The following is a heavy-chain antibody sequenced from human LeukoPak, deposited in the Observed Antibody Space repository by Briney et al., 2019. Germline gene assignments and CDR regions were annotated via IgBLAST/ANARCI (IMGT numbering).Heavy chain of an antibody. V-gene: IGHV1-2*02. J-gene: IGHJ3*02. CDR1: GYTFSVYY. CDR2: IVPSSGAT. Sequence: ASVKGSCKASGYTFSVYYIHWLREAPGKGLEWMGWIVPSSGATNYAQNFQGRVTMTRDASITTAYMELSSLTYDDTAIYYCARGVLLQGRGAFDIWGQGAMVTVSS. D-gene: IGHD2-21*02. CDR3: ARGVLLQGRGAFDI.